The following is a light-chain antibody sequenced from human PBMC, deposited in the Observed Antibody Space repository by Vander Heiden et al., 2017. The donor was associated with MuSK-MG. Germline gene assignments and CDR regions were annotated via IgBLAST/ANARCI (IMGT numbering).Light chain of an antibody. Sequence: DIHITHAPSSLSASAGDRVTITCQASQDISNYLHWYQQKPGKAPKLLIYDASNMETGVPSRFRGSASGTDFTFTMSSLQPEDIARYYCLQEYNVGITFGQGTRLEIK. CDR1: QDISNY. V-gene: IGKV1-33*01. CDR3: LQEYNVGIT. J-gene: IGKJ5*01. CDR2: DAS.